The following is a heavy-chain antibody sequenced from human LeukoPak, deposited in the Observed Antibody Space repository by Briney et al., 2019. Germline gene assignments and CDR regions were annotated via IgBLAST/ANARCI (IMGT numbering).Heavy chain of an antibody. CDR3: AREGANYDILTGYYFNWFDP. J-gene: IGHJ5*02. V-gene: IGHV3-53*01. CDR1: GFTFDDYG. CDR2: IYSGGST. Sequence: GGSLRLSCAASGFTFDDYGMSWVRQAPGKGLEWVSVIYSGGSTYYADSVKGRFTISRDNSKNTLYLQMNSLRAEDTAVYYCAREGANYDILTGYYFNWFDPWGQGTLVTVSS. D-gene: IGHD3-9*01.